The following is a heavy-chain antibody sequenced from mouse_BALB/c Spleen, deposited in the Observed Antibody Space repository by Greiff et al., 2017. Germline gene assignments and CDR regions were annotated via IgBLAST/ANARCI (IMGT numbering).Heavy chain of an antibody. CDR3: ERQDYGYDY. J-gene: IGHJ2*01. CDR2: ISSGGSYT. V-gene: IGHV5-9-3*01. CDR1: GFTFSSYA. Sequence: EVKLMESGGGLVKPGGSLKLSCAASGFTFSSYAMSWVRQTPEKRLEWVATISSGGSYTYYPDSVKGRFTSSRDNAKNTLYLQMSSLRSEDTAMYYCERQDYGYDYWGQGTTLTVSS. D-gene: IGHD1-2*01.